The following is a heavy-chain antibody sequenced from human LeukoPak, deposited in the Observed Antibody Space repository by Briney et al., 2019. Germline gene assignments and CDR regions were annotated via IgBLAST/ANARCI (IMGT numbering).Heavy chain of an antibody. Sequence: GRSLRLSCAASGFTFSSYAMHWVRQAPGKGLEWVANIKPDGNEKYYVGSVKGRFTISRDNAENSLSLQMNSLRAEDTAVYYCARDRYCSSANCYKDYWGLGTLVTVSS. V-gene: IGHV3-7*01. CDR1: GFTFSSYA. CDR2: IKPDGNEK. J-gene: IGHJ4*02. CDR3: ARDRYCSSANCYKDY. D-gene: IGHD2-2*02.